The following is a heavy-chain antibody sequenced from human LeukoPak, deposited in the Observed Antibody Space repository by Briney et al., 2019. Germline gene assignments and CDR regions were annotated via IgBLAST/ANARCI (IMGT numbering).Heavy chain of an antibody. CDR2: INPNSGGT. CDR3: ARDNSSSRYSTEYYYYYMDV. Sequence: ASVKVSCKASGYTFTGYYMHWVRQAPGQGLEWMGWINPNSGGTNYAQKFQGRVTMTRDTSISTAYMELSRLRSDDTAVYYCARDNSSSRYSTEYYYYYMDVWGKGTTVTVSS. V-gene: IGHV1-2*02. J-gene: IGHJ6*03. CDR1: GYTFTGYY. D-gene: IGHD6-13*01.